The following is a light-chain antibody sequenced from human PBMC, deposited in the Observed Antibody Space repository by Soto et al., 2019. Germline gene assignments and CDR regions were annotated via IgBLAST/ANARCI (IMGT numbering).Light chain of an antibody. CDR1: QSISNY. CDR3: QQRYSTLT. Sequence: DIQMPQSPSSLSASVGDRVTITCRASQSISNYLNWYQQKPGKAPKLLIYAASSLQSGVPSRFSGSGSETDFTLTISSLQPEDCATYYCQQRYSTLTFGGGTKGEIK. CDR2: AAS. J-gene: IGKJ4*01. V-gene: IGKV1-39*01.